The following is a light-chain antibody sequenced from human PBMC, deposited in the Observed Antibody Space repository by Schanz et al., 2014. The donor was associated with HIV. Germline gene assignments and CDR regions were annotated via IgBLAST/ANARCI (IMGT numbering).Light chain of an antibody. CDR3: LQHNSYPRT. V-gene: IGKV1-27*01. CDR2: AAS. J-gene: IGKJ1*01. Sequence: DIQMTQSPSTLSASVGDRVSITCRTSQGISNYLAWYQQKPRKVPKLLIYAASTLQPGVPSQFRGSGSGTEFTLTISSLQPEDFATYYCLQHNSYPRTFGQGTKVEIK. CDR1: QGISNY.